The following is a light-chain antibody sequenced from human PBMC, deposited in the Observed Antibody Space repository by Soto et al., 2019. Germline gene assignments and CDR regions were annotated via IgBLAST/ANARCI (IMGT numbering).Light chain of an antibody. Sequence: QSDLTXPAYVSGSPGQSITISRNRTSSDVVSYNLVSWYQQHPGKAPKVMIYEVSKRPSGVSNRFSGSKSGNTASLTISGLQAEDEADYYCCSYGGSYVFGTGTKVTVL. CDR3: CSYGGSYV. CDR2: EVS. CDR1: SSDVVSYNL. V-gene: IGLV2-23*02. J-gene: IGLJ1*01.